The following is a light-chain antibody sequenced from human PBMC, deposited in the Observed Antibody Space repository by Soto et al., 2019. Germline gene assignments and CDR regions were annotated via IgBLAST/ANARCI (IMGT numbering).Light chain of an antibody. V-gene: IGKV3D-15*01. CDR3: QHYHNWPPIT. J-gene: IGKJ5*01. CDR2: GAS. Sequence: EIILTQSPDTLSLSPGERGTLPCRASQTVSSNYLAWCQQRPRQAPRLIIYGASTRAAGIPARFSGSVSGTEFTLTISSLQSEDIAVYYCQHYHNWPPITFGQGTRLEI. CDR1: QTVSSN.